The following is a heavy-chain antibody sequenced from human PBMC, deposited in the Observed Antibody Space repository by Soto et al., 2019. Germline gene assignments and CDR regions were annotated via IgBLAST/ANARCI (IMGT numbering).Heavy chain of an antibody. CDR2: ISFSGSTI. J-gene: IGHJ5*01. Sequence: EVRLMESGGGLVQPGGSLRLSCAASGFTFSSYEMNWVRQAPGKGLEWISYISFSGSTIYYADSVKGRFTISRDNAKNSLYLQMHSLRAEDTAVYYCARGGGWFGYWGQGTLVTVSS. V-gene: IGHV3-48*03. D-gene: IGHD2-15*01. CDR1: GFTFSSYE. CDR3: ARGGGWFGY.